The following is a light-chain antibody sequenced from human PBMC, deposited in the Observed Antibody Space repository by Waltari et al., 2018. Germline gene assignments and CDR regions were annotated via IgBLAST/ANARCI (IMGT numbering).Light chain of an antibody. CDR3: QQYNSYSIT. CDR1: QSISSW. V-gene: IGKV1-5*03. Sequence: DIQMTQSPSTLSASVGDRVTITCRASQSISSWLAWYQQKPGKAPKLLIYKASSLESGVPSMFSGSGSGTEFTLTISSLQPDDFATYYCQQYNSYSITFGQGTRLEIK. J-gene: IGKJ5*01. CDR2: KAS.